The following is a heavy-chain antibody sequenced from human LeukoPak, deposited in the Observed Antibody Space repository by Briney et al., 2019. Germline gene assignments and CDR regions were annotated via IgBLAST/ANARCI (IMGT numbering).Heavy chain of an antibody. CDR1: DDSITMYY. V-gene: IGHV4-59*01. J-gene: IGHJ6*03. CDR3: ARGRVSSSTWYSTYYYFFYMDF. Sequence: PSETLSLTCTVSDDSITMYYWTWIRQPPGKGLEWIGYVDHTGSTKFNPSLNGRVSISRDTSNNFFSLRLRSVAAADTAVYFCARGRVSSSTWYSTYYYFFYMDFWGKGTTVTVSS. CDR2: VDHTGST. D-gene: IGHD4-11*01.